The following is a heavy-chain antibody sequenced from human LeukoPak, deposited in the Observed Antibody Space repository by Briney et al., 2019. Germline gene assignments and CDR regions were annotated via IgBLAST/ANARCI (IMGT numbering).Heavy chain of an antibody. CDR3: AREGAPRAFDI. CDR1: GGSISSSSYY. Sequence: SETLSLTCTVSGGSISSSSYYWGWIRQPPGKGVEWIGSIYYSGSTYYNPSLKSRVTISVDTSKNQFSLKLSSVTAADTAVYYCAREGAPRAFDIWGQGTMVTVSS. CDR2: IYYSGST. J-gene: IGHJ3*02. V-gene: IGHV4-39*07. D-gene: IGHD1-26*01.